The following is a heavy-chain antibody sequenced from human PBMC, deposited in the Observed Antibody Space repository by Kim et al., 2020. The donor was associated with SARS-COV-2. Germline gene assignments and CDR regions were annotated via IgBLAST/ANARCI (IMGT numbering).Heavy chain of an antibody. CDR1: GFTFSNAW. CDR2: IKSKTDGGTK. CDR3: TTAVPDYYGMDV. V-gene: IGHV3-15*01. Sequence: GGSLRLTCAASGFTFSNAWMSWVRQAPGKGLEWVGRIKSKTDGGTKEYAAPVKGRLTITRDDSENTLYLQMNSLKTEDTAVYYCTTAVPDYYGMDVWGQGTTVTVSS. D-gene: IGHD3-10*01. J-gene: IGHJ6*02.